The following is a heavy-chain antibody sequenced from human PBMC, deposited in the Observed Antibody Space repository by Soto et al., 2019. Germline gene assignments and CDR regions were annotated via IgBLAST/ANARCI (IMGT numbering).Heavy chain of an antibody. CDR2: ISWNSGSI. V-gene: IGHV3-9*01. CDR3: AKDKGGIAVANDI. Sequence: GGSLRLSCAASGFTFDDYAMHWVRQAPGKGLEWVSGISWNSGSIGYADSVKGRFTISRDNAKNSLYLQMNSLRAEDTALYYCAKDKGGIAVANDIWGQGTMVTVSS. CDR1: GFTFDDYA. D-gene: IGHD6-19*01. J-gene: IGHJ3*02.